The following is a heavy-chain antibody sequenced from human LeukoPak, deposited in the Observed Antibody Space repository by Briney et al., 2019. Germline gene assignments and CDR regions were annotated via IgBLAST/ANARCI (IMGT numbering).Heavy chain of an antibody. V-gene: IGHV3-7*01. CDR2: IKQDGSEK. CDR3: ARDGRASFYYGSGSYRIH. CDR1: GFTFSSYW. J-gene: IGHJ4*02. D-gene: IGHD3-10*01. Sequence: PGGSLRLSCAASGFTFSSYWMSWVRQAPGKGLEWVANIKQDGSEKYYVDSVKGRFTISRDNAKNSLYLQMNSLRAEDTAVYYCARDGRASFYYGSGSYRIHWGQGTRVTVSS.